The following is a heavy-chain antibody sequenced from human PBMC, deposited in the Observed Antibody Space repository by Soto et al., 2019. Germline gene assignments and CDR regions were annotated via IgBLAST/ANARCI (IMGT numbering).Heavy chain of an antibody. CDR1: GYTFTSYG. CDR3: ARSDTAYSSSWPPAYYGMDV. Sequence: QVQLVQSGAEVKKPGASVKVSCKASGYTFTSYGISWVRQAPGQGLEWMGWISAYNGNTNYAQKLQGRVTMTTDTSTSTAYMELRSLRSDDTAVYYCARSDTAYSSSWPPAYYGMDVWGQGTTVTVSS. V-gene: IGHV1-18*04. D-gene: IGHD6-13*01. CDR2: ISAYNGNT. J-gene: IGHJ6*02.